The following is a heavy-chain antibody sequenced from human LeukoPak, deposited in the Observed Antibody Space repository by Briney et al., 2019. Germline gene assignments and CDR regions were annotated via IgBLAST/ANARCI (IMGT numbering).Heavy chain of an antibody. CDR3: ARDLLSLLVPDY. J-gene: IGHJ4*02. V-gene: IGHV3-21*01. Sequence: PGGSLRLSCAASGFTFSSYSMNWVRQAPGKGLEWVSSISSSRSYIYYADYVKGRFTISRDNAKNSLYLQMNSLRAEDTAVYYCARDLLSLLVPDYWGQGTLVTVSS. CDR1: GFTFSSYS. D-gene: IGHD3-10*01. CDR2: ISSSRSYI.